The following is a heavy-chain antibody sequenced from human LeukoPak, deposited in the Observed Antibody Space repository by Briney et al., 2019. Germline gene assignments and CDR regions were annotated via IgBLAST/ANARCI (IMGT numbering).Heavy chain of an antibody. CDR3: AKEGAHRGYCSGGSCPPF. CDR2: ISGSGGST. Sequence: GRSLRLSCAAPGFTFSSYAMSWVRQAAGKGLELVSAISGSGGSTYYADSVKGRFTISRDNSKNTLYLQMNSLRAEDTAVYYCAKEGAHRGYCSGGSCPPFWGQGTMVTVSS. V-gene: IGHV3-23*01. CDR1: GFTFSSYA. D-gene: IGHD2-15*01. J-gene: IGHJ3*01.